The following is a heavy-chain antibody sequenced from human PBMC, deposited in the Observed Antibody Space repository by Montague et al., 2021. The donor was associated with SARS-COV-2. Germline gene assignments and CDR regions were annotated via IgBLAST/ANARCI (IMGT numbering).Heavy chain of an antibody. Sequence: SETLSLTCIVSGGSISSSYYWGWIRQPPGKGLEWIGSIYYSGSTYYNPSLKSRVTISVDTSKNQFSLKLSSVTAADTAVYYCARLNFHITIFGVVSSRVFDYWGQGTLVTVSP. D-gene: IGHD3-3*01. CDR3: ARLNFHITIFGVVSSRVFDY. CDR1: GGSISSSYY. V-gene: IGHV4-39*01. J-gene: IGHJ4*02. CDR2: IYYSGST.